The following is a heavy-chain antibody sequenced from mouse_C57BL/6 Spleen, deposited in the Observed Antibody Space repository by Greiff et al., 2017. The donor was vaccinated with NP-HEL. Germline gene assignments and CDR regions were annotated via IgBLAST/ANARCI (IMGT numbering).Heavy chain of an antibody. V-gene: IGHV1-26*01. D-gene: IGHD2-1*01. J-gene: IGHJ3*01. CDR2: INPNNGGT. CDR3: ARKEEGYGTGGFAY. CDR1: GYTFTDYY. Sequence: EVQLQQSGPELVKPGASVKISCKASGYTFTDYYMNWVKQSHGKSLEWIGDINPNNGGTSYNQKFKGKATLTADKSSSTAYMQLSSLTSEDSAVYFCARKEEGYGTGGFAYWGQGTLVTVSA.